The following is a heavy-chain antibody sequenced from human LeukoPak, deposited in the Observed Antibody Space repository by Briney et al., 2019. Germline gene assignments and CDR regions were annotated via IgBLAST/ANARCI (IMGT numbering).Heavy chain of an antibody. CDR1: GFTFSNYA. V-gene: IGHV3-23*01. CDR2: ISASGGST. J-gene: IGHJ4*02. D-gene: IGHD2-2*01. Sequence: GGSLRLSCAASGFTFSNYAMTWVRQAPGKGLEWVSAISASGGSTYYADSVKGRFTISRDNSKDTLYLQMNSLRAEDTALYYCAKGPTRQGYCSTTSCRDYYFDYWGQGTLVTVS. CDR3: AKGPTRQGYCSTTSCRDYYFDY.